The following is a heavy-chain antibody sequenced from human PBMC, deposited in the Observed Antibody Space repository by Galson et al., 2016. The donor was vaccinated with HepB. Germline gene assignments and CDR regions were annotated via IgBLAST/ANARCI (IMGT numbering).Heavy chain of an antibody. D-gene: IGHD5-24*01. CDR2: INPSDSST. Sequence: SVKVSCKASGYTFTSHYMHWVRQAPGQGLEWMAIINPSDSSTRYAQKFQGRVTMTSDTSTSTVYMELSSLRSEDTAVYFCTRDRREITTIPGSLWPRSGSDYWGQGTLVTVSS. CDR3: TRDRREITTIPGSLWPRSGSDY. J-gene: IGHJ4*02. CDR1: GYTFTSHY. V-gene: IGHV1-46*01.